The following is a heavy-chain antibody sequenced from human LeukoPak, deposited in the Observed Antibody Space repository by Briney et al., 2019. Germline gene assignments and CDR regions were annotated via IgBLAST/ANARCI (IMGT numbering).Heavy chain of an antibody. CDR3: ARFLVYYDGSDLRWDDSFGI. J-gene: IGHJ3*02. CDR2: ISAYNGNT. V-gene: IGHV1-18*04. Sequence: ASVKVSCKASGFTFISYYISWVRQAPGQGLEWIAWISAYNGNTNYAQTLQGRVTMTTDTSTNTPYLEMSSLRSDDTAVYYCARFLVYYDGSDLRWDDSFGIWGQGTMVIVPS. D-gene: IGHD3-22*01. CDR1: GFTFISYY.